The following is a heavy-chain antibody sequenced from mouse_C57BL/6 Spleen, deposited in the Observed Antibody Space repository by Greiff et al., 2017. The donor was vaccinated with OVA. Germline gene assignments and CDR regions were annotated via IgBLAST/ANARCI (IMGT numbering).Heavy chain of an antibody. CDR1: GYTFTDYE. Sequence: QVQLQQSGAELVRPGASVTLSCKASGYTFTDYEMHWVKQTPVHGLEWIGAIDPETGGTAYNQKFKGKAILTADQSSSTAYMELRSLTSEDSAVYYCTRPGHYYGSSYWYFDVWGTGTTVTVSS. J-gene: IGHJ1*03. CDR2: IDPETGGT. D-gene: IGHD1-1*01. V-gene: IGHV1-15*01. CDR3: TRPGHYYGSSYWYFDV.